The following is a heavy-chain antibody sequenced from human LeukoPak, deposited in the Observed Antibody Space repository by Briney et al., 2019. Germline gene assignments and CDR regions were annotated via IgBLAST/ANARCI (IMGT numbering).Heavy chain of an antibody. CDR3: AREGDIVLIRGGNWFDP. CDR2: INAGNGNT. D-gene: IGHD2-8*01. J-gene: IGHJ5*02. Sequence: ASVKVSCKASGYTFTSYAMHWVRQAPGQRLEWMGWINAGNGNTKYSQKFQGRVTITRDTSASTAYMELRSLRSDDTAVYYCAREGDIVLIRGGNWFDPWGQGTLVTVSS. V-gene: IGHV1-3*01. CDR1: GYTFTSYA.